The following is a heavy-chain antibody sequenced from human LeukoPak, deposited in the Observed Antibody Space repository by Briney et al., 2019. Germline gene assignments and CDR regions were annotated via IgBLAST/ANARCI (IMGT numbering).Heavy chain of an antibody. CDR2: LWYDGSNK. J-gene: IGHJ4*02. V-gene: IGHV3-33*01. D-gene: IGHD6-13*01. CDR1: GFTFSSYG. Sequence: GGSLRLSCAASGFTFSSYGMRWVRRAPGKGLEWGAVLWYDGSNKYYADSVKGRFTISRDNSKNTLYLQMNSLRAEDTAVYYCARGYSSSWFPFDYWGQGTLVTVSS. CDR3: ARGYSSSWFPFDY.